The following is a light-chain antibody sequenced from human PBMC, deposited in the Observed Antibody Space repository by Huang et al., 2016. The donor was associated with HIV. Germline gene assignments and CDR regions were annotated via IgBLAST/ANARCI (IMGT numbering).Light chain of an antibody. V-gene: IGKV3-15*01. CDR1: QSVSSN. CDR2: SVS. Sequence: EIVMTQSPATLSVSPGERATLSCRASQSVSSNLAWYQQKPGQAPSLLIYSVSTRAPGIPARFSGSGSGTEFTLTISSLQSEDFAVYYCQQYNNWPRTFGQGTKVEIK. CDR3: QQYNNWPRT. J-gene: IGKJ1*01.